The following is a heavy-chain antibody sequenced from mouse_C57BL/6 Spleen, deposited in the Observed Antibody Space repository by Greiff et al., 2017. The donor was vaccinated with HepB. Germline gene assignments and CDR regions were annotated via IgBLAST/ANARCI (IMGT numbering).Heavy chain of an antibody. Sequence: DVMLVESGGGLVQPGGSLSLSCAASGFTFTDYYMSWVRQPPGKALEWLGFIRNKANGYTTEYSASVKGRFTISRDNSQSILYLQMNALRAEDSATYYCASLGATGPFDYWGQGTTLTVSS. CDR2: IRNKANGYTT. J-gene: IGHJ2*01. CDR1: GFTFTDYY. V-gene: IGHV7-3*01. CDR3: ASLGATGPFDY. D-gene: IGHD3-1*01.